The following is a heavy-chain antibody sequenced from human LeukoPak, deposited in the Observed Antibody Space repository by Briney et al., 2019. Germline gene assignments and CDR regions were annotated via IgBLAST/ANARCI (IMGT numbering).Heavy chain of an antibody. D-gene: IGHD3-10*01. CDR3: ARDPTYGSGSYYNGPDY. Sequence: ASVKVSCKASGYTFTSYAMHWVRQAPGQRLEWMGWINAGNGNTKHSQKFQGRVTITRDTSASTAYMELSSLRSEDTAVYYCARDPTYGSGSYYNGPDYWGQGTLVTVFS. J-gene: IGHJ4*02. V-gene: IGHV1-3*01. CDR2: INAGNGNT. CDR1: GYTFTSYA.